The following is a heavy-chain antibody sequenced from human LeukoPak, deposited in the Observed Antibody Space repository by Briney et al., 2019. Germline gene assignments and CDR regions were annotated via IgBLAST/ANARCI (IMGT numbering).Heavy chain of an antibody. CDR1: GYTFTGYY. CDR3: ARAVYSSSWYDY. J-gene: IGHJ3*01. D-gene: IGHD6-13*01. V-gene: IGHV1-2*06. CDR2: INPNSGGT. Sequence: GASVKVSCKASGYTFTGYYMHWVRQAPGQGLEWMGRINPNSGGTNYAQKFQGRVTMTRDTSISTAYMELSRLRSDDTAVYYCARAVYSSSWYDYWGQGTMVTVSS.